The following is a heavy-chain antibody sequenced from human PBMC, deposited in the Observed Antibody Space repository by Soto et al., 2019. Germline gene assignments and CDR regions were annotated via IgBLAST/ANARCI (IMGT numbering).Heavy chain of an antibody. CDR1: GFTFSSYS. V-gene: IGHV3-48*02. J-gene: IGHJ6*03. CDR2: ISSSSTI. Sequence: GGSLRLSCAASGFTFSSYSMNWVRQAPGKGLEWVSYISSSSTIYYADSVKGRFTISRDNAKNSLYLQMNSLRDEDTAVYYCARVGSSSSGPYYYYMDVWGKGTTVTVSS. CDR3: ARVGSSSSGPYYYYMDV. D-gene: IGHD6-6*01.